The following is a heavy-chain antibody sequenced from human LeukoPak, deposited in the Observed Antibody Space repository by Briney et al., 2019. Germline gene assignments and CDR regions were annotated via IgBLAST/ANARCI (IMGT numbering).Heavy chain of an antibody. D-gene: IGHD6-13*01. Sequence: PSETLSLTCTVSGGSISSSSYYWGWIRQPPGKGLEWIGSIYYSGSTYYNPSLKSRVTISVDTSKNQFSLKLSSVTAADTAVYYCARDQEPAAAFGDYFDFWGQGTLVTVSS. CDR1: GGSISSSSYY. CDR3: ARDQEPAAAFGDYFDF. CDR2: IYYSGST. V-gene: IGHV4-39*07. J-gene: IGHJ4*02.